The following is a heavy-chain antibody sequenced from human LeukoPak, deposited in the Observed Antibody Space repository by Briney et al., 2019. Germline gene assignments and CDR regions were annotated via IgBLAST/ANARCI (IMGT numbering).Heavy chain of an antibody. Sequence: PSETLSLTCTVSGGPISSYYWSWIRQPPGKGLEWIGYIYYSGSTNYNPSLKSRVTISVDTSKNQFSLKLSSVTAADTAVYYCARAGFGYGDYLDYWGQGTLVTVSS. CDR2: IYYSGST. J-gene: IGHJ4*02. D-gene: IGHD4-17*01. CDR1: GGPISSYY. CDR3: ARAGFGYGDYLDY. V-gene: IGHV4-59*01.